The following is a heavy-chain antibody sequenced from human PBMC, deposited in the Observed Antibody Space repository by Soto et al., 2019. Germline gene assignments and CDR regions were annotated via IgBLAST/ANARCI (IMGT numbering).Heavy chain of an antibody. V-gene: IGHV3-30*18. J-gene: IGHJ4*02. D-gene: IGHD5-18*01. CDR3: AKQDTAMVRPVDY. CDR1: GFTFSSYG. Sequence: GGSLRLSCAASGFTFSSYGMHWVRQAPGKGLEWVAVISYDGSNKYYADSVKGRFTISRDNSKNTLYLQMNSLRAEDTAVYYCAKQDTAMVRPVDYWGQGTLLTVSS. CDR2: ISYDGSNK.